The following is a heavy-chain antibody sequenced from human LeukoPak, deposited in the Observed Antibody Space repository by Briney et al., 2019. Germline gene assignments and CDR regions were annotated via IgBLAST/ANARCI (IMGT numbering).Heavy chain of an antibody. V-gene: IGHV1-18*01. CDR1: GYTFSSYG. CDR2: ISGYNGNT. Sequence: ASVKVSCKASGYTFSSYGIAWVRQAPGQGREWMGWISGYNGNTNYVQKLQGRVSMTTDTSTTTAYMELRSLTSDDTALYYCARSSLGTITAGPFDYWGQGTLVTVSS. J-gene: IGHJ4*02. D-gene: IGHD5-12*01. CDR3: ARSSLGTITAGPFDY.